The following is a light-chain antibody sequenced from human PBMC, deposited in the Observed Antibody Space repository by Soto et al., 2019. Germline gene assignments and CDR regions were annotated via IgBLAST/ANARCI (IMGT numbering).Light chain of an antibody. CDR1: QSVSSN. V-gene: IGKV3-15*01. CDR3: QQYNNWPPWT. J-gene: IGKJ1*01. Sequence: EIVMTQSPATLSVSPGERATLSCRASQSVSSNLARYQQKPGQAPRFLIYGASTRATGIPARFSGSGSGTEFTLTISSLQSEDFAVYYCQQYNNWPPWTFGQGTKVEIK. CDR2: GAS.